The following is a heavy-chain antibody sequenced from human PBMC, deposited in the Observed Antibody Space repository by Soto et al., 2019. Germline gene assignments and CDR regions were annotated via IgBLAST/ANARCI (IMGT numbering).Heavy chain of an antibody. CDR3: ARGTYYDFWRGYYTDYYYGMDV. Sequence: QVQLVQSGAEVKKPWSSVKVSCKASGGTFSSYAISWVRQAPGQGLEWMEWIIPIFGTANYAQKFQGRVTITADECTSTAYMELSSLRSEDTAVYYCARGTYYDFWRGYYTDYYYGMDVWGQGNTVPVSS. D-gene: IGHD3-3*01. CDR1: GGTFSSYA. CDR2: IIPIFGTA. J-gene: IGHJ6*02. V-gene: IGHV1-69*01.